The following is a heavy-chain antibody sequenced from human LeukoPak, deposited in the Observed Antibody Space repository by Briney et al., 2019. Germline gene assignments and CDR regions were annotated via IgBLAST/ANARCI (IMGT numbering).Heavy chain of an antibody. D-gene: IGHD3-16*01. V-gene: IGHV3-64*02. CDR1: GLSFSTSA. Sequence: AGGSLRLSGAASGLSFSTSAMHWVRQAPGKGLEYVAAISSDGGSTYHADSVKGRFTISRDNSKNTLYLQMGSLRTEDMAMYYCARSSDTRFGELVLWGQGTLVTVSS. CDR2: ISSDGGST. J-gene: IGHJ1*01. CDR3: ARSSDTRFGELVL.